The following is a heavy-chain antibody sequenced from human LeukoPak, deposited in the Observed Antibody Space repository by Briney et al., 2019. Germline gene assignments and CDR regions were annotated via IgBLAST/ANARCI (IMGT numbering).Heavy chain of an antibody. V-gene: IGHV4-59*08. CDR1: GASISSYY. CDR3: ARVDSSGYCPGIDY. CDR2: IYYSGST. Sequence: PSETLSLTCTVSGASISSYYWSWIRQPPGKGLEWIGYIYYSGSTNYNPSLKSRVTTSVDTSKNQFSLKLSSVTAADTAVYYCARVDSSGYCPGIDYWGQGTLVTVSS. J-gene: IGHJ4*02. D-gene: IGHD3-22*01.